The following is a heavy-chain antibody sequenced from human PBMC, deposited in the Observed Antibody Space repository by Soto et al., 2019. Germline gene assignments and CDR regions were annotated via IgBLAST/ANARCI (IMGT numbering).Heavy chain of an antibody. D-gene: IGHD2-15*01. CDR3: TTDSTQTFCDGGPCYSVQTKIHDS. J-gene: IGHJ4*02. Sequence: EVQLVESGGGLVKPGGSLRLSCAASGFTFNNGWMSWVRQAPGKGGEWGGRIKSRIAGGTTDYSAPVQGRFTISRDDSKDTLYLQMNSLKTEDTAVYYCTTDSTQTFCDGGPCYSVQTKIHDSGGQGALVTVSS. CDR2: IKSRIAGGTT. V-gene: IGHV3-15*01. CDR1: GFTFNNGW.